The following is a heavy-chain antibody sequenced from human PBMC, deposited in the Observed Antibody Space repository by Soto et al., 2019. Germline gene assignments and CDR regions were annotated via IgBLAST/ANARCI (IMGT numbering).Heavy chain of an antibody. CDR2: ISAYNGNT. CDR3: ASGWFGEFVYYFDY. Sequence: SGKPSGWNFNSYGICWVRQATGQGLEWMGWISAYNGNTNYAQKLQGRVTMTTDTSTSTAYMELRSLRSDDTAVYYCASGWFGEFVYYFDYWGQGTLVTVSS. V-gene: IGHV1-18*01. J-gene: IGHJ4*02. CDR1: GWNFNSYG. D-gene: IGHD3-10*01.